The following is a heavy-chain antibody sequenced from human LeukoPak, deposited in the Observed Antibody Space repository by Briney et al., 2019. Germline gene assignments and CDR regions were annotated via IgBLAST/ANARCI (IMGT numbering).Heavy chain of an antibody. J-gene: IGHJ4*02. CDR2: IYYSGST. CDR1: GGSISSSSYY. V-gene: IGHV4-39*07. D-gene: IGHD4-23*01. CDR3: ARVGVDHSGNIIKYFFDY. Sequence: SETLSLTCTVSGGSISSSSYYWGWIRQPPGKGLEWIGSIYYSGSTYYNPSLKSRVTISVDTSKNQFSLKLSPVTAADTALYYCARVGVDHSGNIIKYFFDYWGQGTLVTVSS.